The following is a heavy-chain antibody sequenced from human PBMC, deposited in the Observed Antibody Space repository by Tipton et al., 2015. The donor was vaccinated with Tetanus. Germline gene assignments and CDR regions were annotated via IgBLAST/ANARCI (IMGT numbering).Heavy chain of an antibody. CDR3: ARPEASGRARGFDI. Sequence: LSLTCTVSGGSINSGGHFWTWIRQRTGKGLEWFGHIRDNGNSYANPSLSGRVTMSVDTRKNQFSLNLTFVTASDTAVYYCARPEASGRARGFDIWGQGTKVTVSP. CDR1: GGSINSGGHF. J-gene: IGHJ3*02. D-gene: IGHD3-10*01. CDR2: IRDNGNS. V-gene: IGHV4-31*03.